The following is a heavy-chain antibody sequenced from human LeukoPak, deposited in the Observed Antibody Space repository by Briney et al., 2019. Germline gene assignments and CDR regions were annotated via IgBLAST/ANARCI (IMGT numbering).Heavy chain of an antibody. CDR2: IHYSGST. Sequence: SETLSLTCTVSGVSISSYYWSWIRQPPGQGLEWIGYIHYSGSTDYNASLKSRVTVSIDTSKNQFSLKLSSVTAADTAMYYCARHLMVTADGSFDYWGQGTLVTVSS. D-gene: IGHD6-13*01. CDR1: GVSISSYY. V-gene: IGHV4-59*08. J-gene: IGHJ4*02. CDR3: ARHLMVTADGSFDY.